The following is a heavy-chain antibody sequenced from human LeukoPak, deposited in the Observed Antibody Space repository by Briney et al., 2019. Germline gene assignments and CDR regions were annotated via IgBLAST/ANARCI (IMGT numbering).Heavy chain of an antibody. J-gene: IGHJ4*02. V-gene: IGHV3-74*01. CDR3: VRDNRSYNFDY. CDR2: IKNDGSST. Sequence: GGSLRLSCAASGFTFSRYWMHWVRQAPGKGLVWVSCIKNDGSSTSIADSAKGRFTISRDNAKNTVDLQMNSLRAEDTAVYYCVRDNRSYNFDYWGQGTLVTVSS. D-gene: IGHD1-26*01. CDR1: GFTFSRYW.